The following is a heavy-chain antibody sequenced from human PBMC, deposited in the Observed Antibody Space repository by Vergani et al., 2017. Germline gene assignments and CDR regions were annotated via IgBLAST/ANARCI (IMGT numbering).Heavy chain of an antibody. Sequence: QLVQSGPEVKKPGTSVKVSCKASGFTFTSSAMHWVRQAPGQGLEWMGIINPSGGSTTYAQQFQGRLTMTRDTSTSTVYMDLSNLRSEDTAVYYCARPHGDILPPDPRRLDYWGQGTLVTVSS. V-gene: IGHV1-46*03. CDR2: INPSGGST. CDR3: ARPHGDILPPDPRRLDY. CDR1: GFTFTSSA. J-gene: IGHJ4*02.